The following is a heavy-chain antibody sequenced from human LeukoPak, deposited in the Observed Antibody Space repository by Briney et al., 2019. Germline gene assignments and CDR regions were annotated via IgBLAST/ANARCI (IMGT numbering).Heavy chain of an antibody. J-gene: IGHJ4*02. CDR3: AKRRSGSSGWFPFDY. Sequence: GGSLRLSCAASGSTFDDYGMSWVRQAPGKGLEWVSGISGSGVSAYYGDSVKGRFTTTRDNSKNTLYLQMNSLRAEDTAVYYCAKRRSGSSGWFPFDYWGQGTLVTVSS. CDR2: ISGSGVSA. V-gene: IGHV3-23*01. CDR1: GSTFDDYG. D-gene: IGHD6-19*01.